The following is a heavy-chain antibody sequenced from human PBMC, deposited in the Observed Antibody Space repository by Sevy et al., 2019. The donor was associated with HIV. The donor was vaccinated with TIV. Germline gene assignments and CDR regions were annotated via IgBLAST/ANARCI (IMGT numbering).Heavy chain of an antibody. D-gene: IGHD6-19*01. CDR3: ARPPSDTSSDWYYFDL. V-gene: IGHV4-39*01. Sequence: SETLSLTCTVSGGSISSSSYYWGWIRQPPGKGLEWIGSMYYSGSTFYNPSLKSRGTISVDTSKNQFSLKLSSVTAADTAVYYCARPPSDTSSDWYYFDLWCQGMLVTVSS. CDR2: MYYSGST. J-gene: IGHJ4*02. CDR1: GGSISSSSYY.